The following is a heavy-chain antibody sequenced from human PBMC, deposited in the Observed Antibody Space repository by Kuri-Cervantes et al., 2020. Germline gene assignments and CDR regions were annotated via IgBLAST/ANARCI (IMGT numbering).Heavy chain of an antibody. Sequence: ASVHVSCKASGYTFTSYAMHWVRQAPGQRVEGMGWINAGNGNTKYSQKFQGRVTITRDRSTSTVYMDVNSQRSEETAVYYCARDSQGGAFDIWGQGTMVTVSS. V-gene: IGHV1-3*01. CDR3: ARDSQGGAFDI. CDR2: INAGNGNT. D-gene: IGHD1-26*01. J-gene: IGHJ3*02. CDR1: GYTFTSYA.